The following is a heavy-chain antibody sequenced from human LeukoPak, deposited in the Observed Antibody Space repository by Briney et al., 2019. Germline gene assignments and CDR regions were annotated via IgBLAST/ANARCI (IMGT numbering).Heavy chain of an antibody. CDR1: GGSISSHY. D-gene: IGHD4-23*01. Sequence: SETLSLTCTVSGGSISSHYWSWIRQPPGKGLEWIGCVYHSGTYYKSSLTSRVTISMDTSKNQFSLKLTSVTAADSAFYYCAKSTGGGGHDSWGQGTLVTVSS. J-gene: IGHJ5*01. CDR2: VYHSGT. CDR3: AKSTGGGGHDS. V-gene: IGHV4-59*04.